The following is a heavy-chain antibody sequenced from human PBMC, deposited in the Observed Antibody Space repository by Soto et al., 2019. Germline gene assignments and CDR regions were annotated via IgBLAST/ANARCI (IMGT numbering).Heavy chain of an antibody. D-gene: IGHD4-17*01. CDR2: ISISGGNT. CDR3: ANEIRPNDY. CDR1: GLPFSSHA. J-gene: IGHJ4*02. V-gene: IGHV3-23*01. Sequence: EVQLLESGGGLVQPGGSLRLSCAASGLPFSSHAMSWVRQAPGKGLEWVSISISGGNTYYADSVRGRFTISRDNSKNTLYLHMNSLTVEDTAIYYCANEIRPNDYWGQGTLVTVSS.